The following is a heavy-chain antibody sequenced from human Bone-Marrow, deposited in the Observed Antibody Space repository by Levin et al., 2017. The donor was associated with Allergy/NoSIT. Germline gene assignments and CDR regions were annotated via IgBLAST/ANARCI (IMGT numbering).Heavy chain of an antibody. CDR1: GGSISSGGYS. CDR2: FYQSGST. J-gene: IGHJ4*02. Sequence: SETLSLTCAVSGGSISSGGYSWSWIRQPPGTGLEWIGYFYQSGSTYYNPALKSRVIISADRPKNQVSLILSSVTAADTAVYYCARGGNPEAWYYFDYWGLGTLVTVSS. CDR3: ARGGNPEAWYYFDY. V-gene: IGHV4-30-2*01. D-gene: IGHD4-23*01.